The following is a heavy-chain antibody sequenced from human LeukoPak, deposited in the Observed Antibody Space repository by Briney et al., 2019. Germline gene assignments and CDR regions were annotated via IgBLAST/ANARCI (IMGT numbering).Heavy chain of an antibody. CDR2: INHSGST. D-gene: IGHD6-19*01. CDR3: ARHVIAVADPTNWFDP. J-gene: IGHJ5*02. V-gene: IGHV4-34*01. CDR1: GGSFSGYY. Sequence: SETLSLTCAVYGGSFSGYYWSWIRQPPGKGLEWIGEINHSGSTNYNPSLKSRVTISVDTSKNQFSLKLSSVTAADTAVYYCARHVIAVADPTNWFDPWGQGTLVTVSS.